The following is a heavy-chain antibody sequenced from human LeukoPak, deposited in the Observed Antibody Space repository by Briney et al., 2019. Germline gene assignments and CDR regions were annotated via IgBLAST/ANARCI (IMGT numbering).Heavy chain of an antibody. Sequence: PRGSLRLSCAASGFTFSDHYMDWGRQAPGKGLEWVGRSRNKANSYITDYAASVKGRFTISRDDSRNSLYLQMSSLKTEDTAVYYCARLYGSGTYYNEDYWGQGTLVTVSS. CDR1: GFTFSDHY. V-gene: IGHV3-72*01. D-gene: IGHD3-10*01. CDR2: SRNKANSYIT. J-gene: IGHJ4*02. CDR3: ARLYGSGTYYNEDY.